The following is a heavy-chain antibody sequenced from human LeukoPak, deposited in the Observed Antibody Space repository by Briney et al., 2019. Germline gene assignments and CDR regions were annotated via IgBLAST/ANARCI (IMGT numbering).Heavy chain of an antibody. CDR1: GGSISSSSHY. D-gene: IGHD6-13*01. J-gene: IGHJ4*02. Sequence: SETLSLTCNVSGGSISSSSHYWGWIRQPPGKGLEWIGSIYYSGSSYYNPSLKSRVTMSVDTSKNQFSLKLSSVTAADTAAYYCARAPGIAVGTEYYFDYWGQGTLVTVSS. CDR2: IYYSGSS. CDR3: ARAPGIAVGTEYYFDY. V-gene: IGHV4-39*01.